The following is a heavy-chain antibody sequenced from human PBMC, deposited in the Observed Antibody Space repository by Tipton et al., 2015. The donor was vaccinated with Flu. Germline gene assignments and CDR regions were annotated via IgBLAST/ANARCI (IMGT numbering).Heavy chain of an antibody. J-gene: IGHJ4*02. CDR3: LRQNCGGDCYPDY. CDR2: IYPGDGDT. V-gene: IGHV5-51*01. D-gene: IGHD2-21*02. CDR1: GYGFSNYY. Sequence: QLVQSGAEVKKPGESLKISCKASGYGFSNYYIDWVRQMPGKGLEWMGAIYPGDGDTRYSPSFQGQVTITADKSSSTAYLHWSSLKASDTAMYYCLRQNCGGDCYPDYWGQGTLVTVSS.